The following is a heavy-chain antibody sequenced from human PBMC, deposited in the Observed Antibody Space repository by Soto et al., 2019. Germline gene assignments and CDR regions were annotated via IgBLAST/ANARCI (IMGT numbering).Heavy chain of an antibody. Sequence: QVQLQESGPGLVKPSQTLSLTCTVSGGSISSGGYYWSWIRQHPGKGLEWIGYIYYSGSTHYNPPPKSRVTISVDTSKNQFSLKLSSVTAADTAVYYCARDGPEQLVRGAFDIWGQGTMVTVSS. V-gene: IGHV4-31*03. CDR3: ARDGPEQLVRGAFDI. D-gene: IGHD6-6*01. CDR2: IYYSGST. CDR1: GGSISSGGYY. J-gene: IGHJ3*02.